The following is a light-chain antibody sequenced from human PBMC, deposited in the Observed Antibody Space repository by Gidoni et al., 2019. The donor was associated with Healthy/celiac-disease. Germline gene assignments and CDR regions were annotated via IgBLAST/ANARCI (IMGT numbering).Light chain of an antibody. V-gene: IGKV1-27*01. J-gene: IGKJ2*04. CDR3: QKFPGS. CDR2: AAS. Sequence: DIQMTQSPSSLSASVGDRVTITCRASQGISNYLAWYQQKPGKVPKLLIYAASTLQSGVPSRFSGSGSGTDFTLTISSLQPEDVATYYCQKFPGSFXQXTKLXIK. CDR1: QGISNY.